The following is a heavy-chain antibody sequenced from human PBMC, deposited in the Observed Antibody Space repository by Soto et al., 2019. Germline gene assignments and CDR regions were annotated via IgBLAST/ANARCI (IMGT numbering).Heavy chain of an antibody. CDR2: VSPPFRTS. J-gene: IGHJ6*02. Sequence: QVQLVQSGAEVQKPGSSVKVSCKTSGVSFNNNGIGWVRQAPGHGLEWMGGVSPPFRTSNYARKFQGRISITADACTGTVNMELSRLTSEDTAQYYCARVLYYGSGSYSRYGMGVWCQGTTVTVSS. CDR3: ARVLYYGSGSYSRYGMGV. CDR1: GVSFNNNG. D-gene: IGHD3-10*01. V-gene: IGHV1-69*01.